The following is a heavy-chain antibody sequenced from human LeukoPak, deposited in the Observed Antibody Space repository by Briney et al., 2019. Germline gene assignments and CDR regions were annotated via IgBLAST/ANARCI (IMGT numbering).Heavy chain of an antibody. D-gene: IGHD3-22*01. CDR1: GGTFSSYA. J-gene: IGHJ5*02. CDR2: IIPIFGTA. V-gene: IGHV1-69*13. CDR3: AEGEYYYDSSGYYRGYNWLDP. Sequence: SVKVSCKASGGTFSSYAISWVRQAPRQGLEWMGGIIPIFGTANYAQKFQGRVTITADESTSTAYMELSSLRSEDTAVYYCAEGEYYYDSSGYYRGYNWLDPWGQGTLVTVSS.